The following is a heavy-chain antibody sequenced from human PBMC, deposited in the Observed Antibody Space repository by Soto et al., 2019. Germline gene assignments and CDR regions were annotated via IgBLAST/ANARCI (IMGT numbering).Heavy chain of an antibody. CDR3: ARVLITGSQYSGGWDYFDS. J-gene: IGHJ4*02. V-gene: IGHV4-39*07. Sequence: SETLSLTCTVSGGSIRTGSYYWDWIRQPPGKGLEWIGTIYYSGITYYNPSLRGRVTISVHMSNNQFSLTLSSVTFADKAVYYCARVLITGSQYSGGWDYFDSWGRGTQVTVSS. CDR1: GGSIRTGSYY. CDR2: IYYSGIT. D-gene: IGHD1-26*01.